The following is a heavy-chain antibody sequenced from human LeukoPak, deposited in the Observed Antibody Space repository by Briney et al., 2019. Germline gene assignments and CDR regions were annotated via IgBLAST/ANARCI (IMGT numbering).Heavy chain of an antibody. CDR2: ISGSGGST. Sequence: GGSLRLSCAASGFTFSNYAMSWVRQAPGKGLEWVSAISGSGGSTYYADSVKGRFTISRDNSKNTLYLQMNSLRAKDTAVYYCAKVREYYYYGMDVWGQGTTVTVSS. CDR3: AKVREYYYYGMDV. J-gene: IGHJ6*02. D-gene: IGHD3-10*01. CDR1: GFTFSNYA. V-gene: IGHV3-23*01.